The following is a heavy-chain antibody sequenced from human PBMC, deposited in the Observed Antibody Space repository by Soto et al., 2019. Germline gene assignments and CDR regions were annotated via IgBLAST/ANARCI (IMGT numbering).Heavy chain of an antibody. J-gene: IGHJ4*02. CDR1: GFTFNIYG. V-gene: IGHV3-30*18. CDR3: AKDQASGQGSFDS. CDR2: ISYDGSNQ. Sequence: GGSLRLSCAASGFTFNIYGMHWVRQAPDKGLEWVARISYDGSNQCDADSVKGRFTIARDNSKNTLFLKMNSLRADDTAVYYCAKDQASGQGSFDSWGQGTLVTVSS.